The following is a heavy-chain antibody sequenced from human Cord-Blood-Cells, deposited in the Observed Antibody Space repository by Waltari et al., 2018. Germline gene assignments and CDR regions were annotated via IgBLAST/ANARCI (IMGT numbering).Heavy chain of an antibody. Sequence: QVQLQQWGAGLLKPSETLSLTCAVYGGSFSGYYWSWIRQPPGKGLEWSGEINHSGSTNYNPSLKSRVTISVDTSKNQFSLKLSSVTAADTAVYYCARGGDSGGPHNAFDIWGQGTMVTVSS. CDR1: GGSFSGYY. CDR3: ARGGDSGGPHNAFDI. V-gene: IGHV4-34*01. D-gene: IGHD3-10*01. J-gene: IGHJ3*02. CDR2: INHSGST.